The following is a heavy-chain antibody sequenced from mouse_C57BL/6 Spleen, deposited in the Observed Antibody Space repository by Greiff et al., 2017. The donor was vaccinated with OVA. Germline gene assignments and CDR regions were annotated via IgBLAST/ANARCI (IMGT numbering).Heavy chain of an antibody. CDR1: GFTFSNYW. CDR2: IRLKSDNYAT. Sequence: DVQLQESGGGLVQPGGSMKLSCVASGFTFSNYWMNWVRQSPEKGLEWVAQIRLKSDNYATHYAESVKGRFTISRDDSKSSVYLQMNNLRAEDTGIYYCTAYFDYWGQGTTLTVSS. J-gene: IGHJ2*01. V-gene: IGHV6-3*01. CDR3: TAYFDY.